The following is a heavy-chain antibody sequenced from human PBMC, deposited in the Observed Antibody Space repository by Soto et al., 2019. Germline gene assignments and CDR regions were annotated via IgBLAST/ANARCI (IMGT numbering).Heavy chain of an antibody. J-gene: IGHJ5*02. D-gene: IGHD3-10*01. Sequence: EVQLVESGGGLVQPGGSLRLSCAASGFSFSSHSMNWVRQAPGKGLEWVSLISTRSSTRYYADSVKGRFTISRDNAKNSLYLQMNSLRDDDTAVYYCATDMVRGANCFDPWGQGTLVTVSS. CDR1: GFSFSSHS. CDR2: ISTRSSTR. CDR3: ATDMVRGANCFDP. V-gene: IGHV3-48*02.